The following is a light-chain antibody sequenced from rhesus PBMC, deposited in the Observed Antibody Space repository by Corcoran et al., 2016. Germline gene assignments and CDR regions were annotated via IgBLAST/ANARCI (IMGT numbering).Light chain of an antibody. CDR3: QKDSSSPWT. Sequence: QVILTQSPATLSLSPGERATLSCRASQSVSSSLAWYQQKPGQAPRLLIYGASRRAPGIPDRFSGSGSWTEFTLTISSLEPEDFAVYYCQKDSSSPWTFGQGTKVEIK. V-gene: IGKV3-53*02. CDR2: GAS. CDR1: QSVSSS. J-gene: IGKJ1*01.